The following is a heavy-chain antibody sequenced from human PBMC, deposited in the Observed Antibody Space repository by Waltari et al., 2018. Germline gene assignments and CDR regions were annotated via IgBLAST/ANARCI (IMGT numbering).Heavy chain of an antibody. V-gene: IGHV4-30-4*08. D-gene: IGHD2-2*01. J-gene: IGHJ6*03. Sequence: QVQLQESGPGLVKPSQTLSLTCTVSGGSISSGDYYWSWIRQPPGKGLGWIGYIYYSGSTYYNLSLKSRVTISVDTSKNQFSLKLSSVTAADTAVYYCARARRYCSSTSCSTGRRIYYYMDVWGKGTTVTISS. CDR2: IYYSGST. CDR3: ARARRYCSSTSCSTGRRIYYYMDV. CDR1: GGSISSGDYY.